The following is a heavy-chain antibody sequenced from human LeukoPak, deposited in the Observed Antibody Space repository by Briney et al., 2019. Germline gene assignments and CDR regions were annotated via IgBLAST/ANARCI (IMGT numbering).Heavy chain of an antibody. V-gene: IGHV3-23*01. D-gene: IGHD1-1*01. CDR3: APNWNLDY. Sequence: GGSLRLSCAASGITFSSYAMSWGRQAPGKGLEWVSAISASGGSTYYADSVKGRFTISRDNSKNTLYLQMNRLRAEDTAIYYCAPNWNLDYWGQGSLVTVSS. CDR1: GITFSSYA. CDR2: ISASGGST. J-gene: IGHJ4*02.